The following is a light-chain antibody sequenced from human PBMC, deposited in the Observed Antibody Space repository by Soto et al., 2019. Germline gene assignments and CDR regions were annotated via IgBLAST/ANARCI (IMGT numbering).Light chain of an antibody. CDR1: QTISSW. CDR2: EAS. CDR3: QQYDSHPWT. V-gene: IGKV1-5*03. J-gene: IGKJ1*01. Sequence: IHMTQSPANLAASLGIRVNITCRASQTISSWLAWYQQKPGKAPKLLIYEASNLETGVPSRFGGSGSGTEFTLIISSLQPDDFATYYCQQYDSHPWTFGQGTKAAIK.